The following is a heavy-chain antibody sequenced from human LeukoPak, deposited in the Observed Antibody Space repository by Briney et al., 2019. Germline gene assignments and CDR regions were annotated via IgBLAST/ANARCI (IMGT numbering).Heavy chain of an antibody. CDR3: ARGAVGLHYYGSGGYYYYMDV. J-gene: IGHJ6*03. CDR2: IYTSGST. V-gene: IGHV4-4*07. CDR1: GGSISSYY. D-gene: IGHD3-10*01. Sequence: RTSETLSLTCTVSGGSISSYYWSWIRQPAGKGLEWIGRIYTSGSTNYNPSLKSRVTMSVDTSKNQFSLKLSSVTAADTAVYYCARGAVGLHYYGSGGYYYYMDVWGKGTTVTISS.